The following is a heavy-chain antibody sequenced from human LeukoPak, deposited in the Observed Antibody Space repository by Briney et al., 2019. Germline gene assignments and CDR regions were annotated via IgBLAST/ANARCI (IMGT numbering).Heavy chain of an antibody. V-gene: IGHV1-46*01. Sequence: GASVKVSCKASGYTFTSYYMHWVRQAPGQGLEWMGIINPSGGSTSYAQKFQGRVTMTRDTSTSTVYMELSSLRSEDTAVYYCARAGYYYGSGSPLDYWGQGGLVTVSS. D-gene: IGHD3-10*01. CDR1: GYTFTSYY. J-gene: IGHJ4*02. CDR2: INPSGGST. CDR3: ARAGYYYGSGSPLDY.